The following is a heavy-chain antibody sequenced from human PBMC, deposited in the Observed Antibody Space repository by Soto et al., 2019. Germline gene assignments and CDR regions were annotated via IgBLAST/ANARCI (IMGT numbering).Heavy chain of an antibody. CDR1: GYSFTSYW. J-gene: IGHJ6*02. D-gene: IGHD4-17*01. CDR3: ARQGTSYGLYYYYGMDV. V-gene: IGHV5-51*01. Sequence: GESLKISCKGSGYSFTSYWIGWVRQMPGKGLEWTGIIYPGDSDTRYSPSFQGQVTISADKSISTAYLQWSSLKASDTAMYYCARQGTSYGLYYYYGMDVWGQGTTVTVSS. CDR2: IYPGDSDT.